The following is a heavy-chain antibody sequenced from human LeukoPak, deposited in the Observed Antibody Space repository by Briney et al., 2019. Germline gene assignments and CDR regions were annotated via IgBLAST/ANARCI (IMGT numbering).Heavy chain of an antibody. V-gene: IGHV4/OR15-8*02. D-gene: IGHD4-23*01. Sequence: PSETLSLTCVVSGGSISSNNWWSWVRQPPGEGLEWIGEVFHNGKTTYNPSLTSRVAMSIDNSKNQFSLRLTSVTAADTAVYYCARGASSVGYYYMDVWGKGTTVTVSS. CDR3: ARGASSVGYYYMDV. CDR2: VFHNGKT. J-gene: IGHJ6*03. CDR1: GGSISSNNW.